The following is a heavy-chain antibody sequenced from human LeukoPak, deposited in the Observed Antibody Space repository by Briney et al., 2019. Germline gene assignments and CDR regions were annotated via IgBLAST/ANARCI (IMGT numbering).Heavy chain of an antibody. J-gene: IGHJ4*02. CDR1: GFTFDDYA. V-gene: IGHV3-9*01. CDR3: AILRGDSSGWYEVDY. Sequence: LRLSCAASGFTFDDYAMHWVRQAPGKGLEWVSGISWNSGSIGYADSVKGRFTISRDNAKNSLYLQMNSLRAEDTALYYCAILRGDSSGWYEVDYWGQGTLVTVSS. CDR2: ISWNSGSI. D-gene: IGHD6-19*01.